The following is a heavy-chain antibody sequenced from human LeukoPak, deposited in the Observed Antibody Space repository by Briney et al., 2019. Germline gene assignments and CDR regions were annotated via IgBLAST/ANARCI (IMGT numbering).Heavy chain of an antibody. V-gene: IGHV1-2*02. CDR3: ARDLGDYVWGSYRAHLDY. CDR1: GYTFTGYY. D-gene: IGHD3-16*02. Sequence: ASVKVSCKASGYTFTGYYMHWVRQAPGQGLEWMGWINPNSGGTNYAQKFQGRVTMTRDTSISTAYMELSRLRSDDTAVYYCARDLGDYVWGSYRAHLDYWGQGTLVTVSS. J-gene: IGHJ4*02. CDR2: INPNSGGT.